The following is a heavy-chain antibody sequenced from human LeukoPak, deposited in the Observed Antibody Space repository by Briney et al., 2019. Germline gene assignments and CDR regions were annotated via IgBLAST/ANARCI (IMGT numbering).Heavy chain of an antibody. CDR2: ISGDGSGP. V-gene: IGHV3-74*01. CDR1: GFTFTNYW. D-gene: IGHD4-17*01. Sequence: GGSLRLSCAASGFTFTNYWMHWVRLAPGKGLEWVSRISGDGSGPSYADSAKGRFTISRDNAKNTLYLQMNSLRAEDTAVYYCARWGAYGGYDYWGQGSLVTVSS. J-gene: IGHJ4*02. CDR3: ARWGAYGGYDY.